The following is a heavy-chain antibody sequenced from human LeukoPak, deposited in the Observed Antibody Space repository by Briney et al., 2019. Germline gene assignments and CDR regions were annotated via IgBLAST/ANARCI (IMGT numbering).Heavy chain of an antibody. CDR2: IYHSGST. J-gene: IGHJ4*02. V-gene: IGHV4-38-2*02. CDR1: GYSISSGYY. D-gene: IGHD1-26*01. Sequence: SETLSLTCTVSGYSISSGYYWGWIRQPPGKGLEWIGSIYHSGSTYYNPSLKSRVTISVDTSKNQFSLKLSSVTAADTAVYYCAREGGSYYPHYCFDYWGQGTLVTVSS. CDR3: AREGGSYYPHYCFDY.